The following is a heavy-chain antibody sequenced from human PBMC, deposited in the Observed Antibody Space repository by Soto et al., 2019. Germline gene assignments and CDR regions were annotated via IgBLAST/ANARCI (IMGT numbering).Heavy chain of an antibody. CDR1: GFTFDDYA. CDR3: AKNHCSSTSCYYYYYGMDV. Sequence: PGGSLRLSCAASGFTFDDYAMHWVRQAPGKGLEWVSGISWNSGSIGYADSVKGRFNISRDNAKNSLYLQMNSLRAEDTALYYCAKNHCSSTSCYYYYYGMDVWGQGTTVTVSS. V-gene: IGHV3-9*01. CDR2: ISWNSGSI. D-gene: IGHD2-2*01. J-gene: IGHJ6*02.